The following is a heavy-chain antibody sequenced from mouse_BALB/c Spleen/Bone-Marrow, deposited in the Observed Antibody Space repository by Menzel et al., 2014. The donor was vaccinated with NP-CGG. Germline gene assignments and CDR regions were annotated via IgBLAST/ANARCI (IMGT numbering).Heavy chain of an antibody. J-gene: IGHJ1*01. V-gene: IGHV1-87*01. D-gene: IGHD2-1*01. CDR2: IYPGDGDT. Sequence: QVQLQQSGAELARPGASVKLSCKASGYTFTSYWMHWVKQRPGQGLEWIGAIYPGDGDTRYTQKFKGKATLTADKSSSTAYMQLSSLASEDTAVYYCARNYGNFRGDFDVWGAGTTVTVSS. CDR3: ARNYGNFRGDFDV. CDR1: GYTFTSYW.